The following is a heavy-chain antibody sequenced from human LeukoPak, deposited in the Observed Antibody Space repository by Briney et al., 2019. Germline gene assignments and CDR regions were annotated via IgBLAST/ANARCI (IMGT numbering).Heavy chain of an antibody. CDR1: GFTFNTYA. J-gene: IGHJ6*03. CDR3: AKGPQSTYYYYMDV. Sequence: GGSLRLSCAASGFTFNTYAMSWVRQAPGRGLEWVSTVSGSGDTTYYADSVKGRFTISRDNSKNTLYLQMNSLRAEDTAVYYCAKGPQSTYYYYMDVWGKGTTVTVSS. V-gene: IGHV3-23*01. CDR2: VSGSGDTT. D-gene: IGHD2-2*01.